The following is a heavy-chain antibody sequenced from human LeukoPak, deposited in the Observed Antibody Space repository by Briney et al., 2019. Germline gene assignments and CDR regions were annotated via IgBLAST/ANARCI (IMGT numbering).Heavy chain of an antibody. CDR1: GFTFSSYW. J-gene: IGHJ6*02. Sequence: PGGSLRLSCAASGFTFSSYWMNWAHQAPGKGLEWVASINHNGNVNYYVDSVKGRFTISRDNAKNSLYQQMSNLRAEDTAVYFCARGGGLDVWGQGATVTVSS. V-gene: IGHV3-7*03. CDR2: INHNGNVN. D-gene: IGHD3-16*01. CDR3: ARGGGLDV.